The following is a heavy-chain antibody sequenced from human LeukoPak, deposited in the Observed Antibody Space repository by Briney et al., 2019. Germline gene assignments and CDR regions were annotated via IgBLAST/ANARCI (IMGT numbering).Heavy chain of an antibody. V-gene: IGHV3-73*01. CDR1: GFTFSGSA. CDR2: IRSKANSYAT. D-gene: IGHD3-3*01. Sequence: GGSLRLSCAASGFTFSGSAMHWVRQASGKGLEWVGRIRSKANSYATAYAASVKGRFTISRDDSKNTAYLQMNSLKTEDTAVYYCARVRFLGFDPWGQGTLVTVSS. CDR3: ARVRFLGFDP. J-gene: IGHJ5*02.